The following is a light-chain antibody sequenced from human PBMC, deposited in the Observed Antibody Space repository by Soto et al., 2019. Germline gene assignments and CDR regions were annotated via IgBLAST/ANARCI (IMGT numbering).Light chain of an antibody. CDR1: SSNIGGNS. CDR2: DDN. J-gene: IGLJ1*01. Sequence: QSVLTQPPSVSAAPGQRVTISCFGRSSNIGGNSVSWYQQLPGTAPKLLIYDDNKRPSGIPDRFSGSKSGTSATLGITGFQTGDEADYYCGSWDSSLSAYVFGTGTKVTVL. V-gene: IGLV1-51*01. CDR3: GSWDSSLSAYV.